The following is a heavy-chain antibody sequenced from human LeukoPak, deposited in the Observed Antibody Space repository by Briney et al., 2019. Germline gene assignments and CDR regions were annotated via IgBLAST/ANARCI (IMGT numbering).Heavy chain of an antibody. D-gene: IGHD1-26*01. CDR1: GGSISSYY. CDR2: IYYSGST. V-gene: IGHV4-59*01. Sequence: SETLSLTCTVSGGSISSYYWSWIRQPPGKGLEWIGYIYYSGSTNYNPSLKRRVTISVDTSKTQFSLKLSSMTAADKAVSYCAGSRDNKYYFAYWGQGTLVTVSS. CDR3: AGSRDNKYYFAY. J-gene: IGHJ4*02.